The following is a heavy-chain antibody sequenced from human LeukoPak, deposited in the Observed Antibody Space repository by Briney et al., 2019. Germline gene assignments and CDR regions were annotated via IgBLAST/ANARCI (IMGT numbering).Heavy chain of an antibody. CDR3: AKAPGTAARRNNWFDP. J-gene: IGHJ5*02. D-gene: IGHD6-6*01. CDR1: GFTFSTYA. Sequence: GGSLRLSCAASGFTFSTYAITCVRQGPGKGLERVSAIRPDCDRTYYANSVRGRFTIARDNSKNTLYLQMNSLRAEDTAVYYRAKAPGTAARRNNWFDPWGQGTLVTVSS. V-gene: IGHV3-23*01. CDR2: IRPDCDRT.